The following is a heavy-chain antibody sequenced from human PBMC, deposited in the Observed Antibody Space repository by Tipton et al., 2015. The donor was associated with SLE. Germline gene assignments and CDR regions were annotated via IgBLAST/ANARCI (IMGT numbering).Heavy chain of an antibody. CDR3: AKDWLAAAGLFQH. CDR1: GFTFEDYA. J-gene: IGHJ1*01. Sequence: RSLRLSCAASGFTFEDYAMHWVRQAPGKGLEWVSGIWWKNDNVKYADSVKGRFTVSRDNAKNSLYLQMNSLRAEDTAVYYCAKDWLAAAGLFQHWGQGTLVTVSS. D-gene: IGHD6-13*01. V-gene: IGHV3-9*01. CDR2: IWWKNDNV.